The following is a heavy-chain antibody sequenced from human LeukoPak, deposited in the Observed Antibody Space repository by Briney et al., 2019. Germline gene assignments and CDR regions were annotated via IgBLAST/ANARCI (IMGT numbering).Heavy chain of an antibody. CDR3: AREGALTVTKDAFDI. J-gene: IGHJ3*02. D-gene: IGHD4-17*01. CDR1: GFTFSSYE. Sequence: GGSLRLSCSASGFTFSSYEMNWVRQAPGKGLEWVSYISSSGSTISYADSVKGRFTISRDIAKNSLCLQMNSLRAEDTAVYFCAREGALTVTKDAFDIWGQGTMVTVSS. CDR2: ISSSGSTI. V-gene: IGHV3-48*03.